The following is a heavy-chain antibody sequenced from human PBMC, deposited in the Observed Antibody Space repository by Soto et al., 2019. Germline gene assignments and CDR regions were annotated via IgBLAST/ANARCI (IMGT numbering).Heavy chain of an antibody. V-gene: IGHV4-4*02. CDR1: GESINSGESINSGAW. D-gene: IGHD3-10*01. Sequence: SESLSLTCAVSGESINSGESINSGAWWSWVRQPPEKGLEWIGEIHHSGTTNYNPSLKSRVAISIDKSKNQSSLNLSSVTAADTAVYYCARQYYFGSGSYYNRPFDFWGQGTLVTVSS. CDR3: ARQYYFGSGSYYNRPFDF. J-gene: IGHJ4*02. CDR2: IHHSGTT.